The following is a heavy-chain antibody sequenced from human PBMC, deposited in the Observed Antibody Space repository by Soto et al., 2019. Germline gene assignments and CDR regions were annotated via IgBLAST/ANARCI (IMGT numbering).Heavy chain of an antibody. J-gene: IGHJ4*02. D-gene: IGHD6-19*01. CDR3: AKGRTFRLTAGIWAN. V-gene: IGHV3-23*01. CDR2: IGGSGIST. CDR1: GFTFSSYA. Sequence: GGSLRLSCVASGFTFSSYAMNWVRQAPGKGLEWVSGIGGSGISTYYADSVKGRFSLSRDNSKNRLYLQMNGLRAEDTAVYYCAKGRTFRLTAGIWANWGQGALVTVSS.